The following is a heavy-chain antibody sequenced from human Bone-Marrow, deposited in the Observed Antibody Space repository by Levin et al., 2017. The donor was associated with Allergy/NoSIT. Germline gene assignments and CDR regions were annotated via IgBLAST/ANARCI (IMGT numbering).Heavy chain of an antibody. J-gene: IGHJ4*02. CDR2: IKQDGSDK. D-gene: IGHD3-9*01. CDR1: GFTFSSYW. CDR3: ARDSDVLRYFDWLFFFDY. Sequence: LSLTCAASGFTFSSYWMSWVRQAPGKGLEWVANIKQDGSDKYYVDSVKGRFTISRDNAKNSLYLQMNSLRAEDTAVYYCARDSDVLRYFDWLFFFDYWGQGTLVTVSS. V-gene: IGHV3-7*01.